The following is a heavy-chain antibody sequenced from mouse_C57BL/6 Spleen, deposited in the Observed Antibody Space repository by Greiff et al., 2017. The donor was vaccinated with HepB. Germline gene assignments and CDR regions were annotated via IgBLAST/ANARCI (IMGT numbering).Heavy chain of an antibody. CDR3: ARGNSYDAMDY. CDR2: ISYSGST. Sequence: EVKLVESGPGMVKPSQSLSLTCTVTGYSITSGYDWHWIRHFPGNKLEWMGYISYSGSTNYNPSLKSRISITHDTSKNHFFLKLNSVTTEDTATYYCARGNSYDAMDYWGQGTSVTVSS. CDR1: GYSITSGYD. J-gene: IGHJ4*01. V-gene: IGHV3-1*01. D-gene: IGHD2-10*02.